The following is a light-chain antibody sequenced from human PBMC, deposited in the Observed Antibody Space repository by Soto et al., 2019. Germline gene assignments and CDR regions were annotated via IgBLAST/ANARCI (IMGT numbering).Light chain of an antibody. CDR1: KLGDRF. V-gene: IGLV3-1*01. J-gene: IGLJ2*01. CDR3: QAWDSSTGVV. Sequence: SYELTQPPSVSVSPGQTASIPCSGDKLGDRFACWYQQKPGQSPVMVIYQDTRRPSGIPERFSGSNSGNTATLTISGTQAMDKADYYCQAWDSSTGVVFGGGTKLTVL. CDR2: QDT.